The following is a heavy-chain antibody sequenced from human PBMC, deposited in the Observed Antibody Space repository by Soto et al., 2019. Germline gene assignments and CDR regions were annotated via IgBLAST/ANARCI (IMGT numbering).Heavy chain of an antibody. CDR3: ATGGGSCCFEH. Sequence: EVQLLESGGGLVQPGGSLRLSCAASGFTFSTYAMSWVRQGPGKGLEWVSAISGSGGNSTFYGDSVKGRFTISRDNSKNTLYLQMNSLGAEDTAVYYCATGGGSCCFEHWGQGTLVTVSS. J-gene: IGHJ4*02. CDR1: GFTFSTYA. CDR2: ISGSGGNST. V-gene: IGHV3-23*01. D-gene: IGHD2-15*01.